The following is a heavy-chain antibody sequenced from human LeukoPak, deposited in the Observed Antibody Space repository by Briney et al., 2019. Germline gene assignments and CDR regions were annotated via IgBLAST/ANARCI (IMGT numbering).Heavy chain of an antibody. J-gene: IGHJ6*03. D-gene: IGHD3-10*01. V-gene: IGHV4-39*07. CDR1: GGSIISSSYY. CDR2: IYYSGST. Sequence: SETLSLTCTVSGGSIISSSYYWGWIRQPPGKGLEWIGSIYYSGSTNYNPSLKSRVTISVDTSKNQFSLKLSSVTAADTAVYYCATSSERYYYYYYYYMDVWGKGTTVTISS. CDR3: ATSSERYYYYYYYYMDV.